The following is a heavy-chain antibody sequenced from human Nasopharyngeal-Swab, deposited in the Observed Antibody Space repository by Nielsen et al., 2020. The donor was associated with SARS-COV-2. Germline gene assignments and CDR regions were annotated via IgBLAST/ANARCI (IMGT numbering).Heavy chain of an antibody. CDR3: ARPYDSSGYYD. D-gene: IGHD3-22*01. J-gene: IGHJ4*02. CDR2: IYYSGST. V-gene: IGHV4-39*01. Sequence: GSLRLSCTVSGGSISSSSYYWGWIRQPPGKGLEWIGSIYYSGSTYYNPSLKSRVTISVDTSKNQFSLKLSSVTAADTAVYYCARPYDSSGYYDWGQGTLVTVSS. CDR1: GGSISSSSYY.